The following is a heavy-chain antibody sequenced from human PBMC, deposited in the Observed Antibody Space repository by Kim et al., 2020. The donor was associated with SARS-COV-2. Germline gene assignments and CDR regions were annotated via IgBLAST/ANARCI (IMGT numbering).Heavy chain of an antibody. CDR3: AREPAATDKNDY. CDR2: IKQDGREK. J-gene: IGHJ4*02. V-gene: IGHV3-7*01. D-gene: IGHD6-25*01. CDR1: GFTFSNYW. Sequence: GGSLRLSCAASGFTFSNYWMSWVRQAPGQGLEWVANIKQDGREKNYVDSVKGRFTISRDNAKNSLYLQMNSLRAEDTALYYCAREPAATDKNDYWGQGTLVTISS.